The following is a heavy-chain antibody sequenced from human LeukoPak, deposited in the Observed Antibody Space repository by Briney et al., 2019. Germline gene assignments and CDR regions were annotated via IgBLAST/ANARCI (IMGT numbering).Heavy chain of an antibody. J-gene: IGHJ5*02. CDR2: INHSGST. D-gene: IGHD2-15*01. CDR3: ARAYCSGGSCEEENWFDP. Sequence: SETLSLTCAVYGGSFSGYYWSWIRQPPGKGLEWGGEINHSGSTNYNPSLKSRVTISVDTSKNQFSLKLSSVTAADTAVYYCARAYCSGGSCEEENWFDPWGQGTLVTVSS. V-gene: IGHV4-34*01. CDR1: GGSFSGYY.